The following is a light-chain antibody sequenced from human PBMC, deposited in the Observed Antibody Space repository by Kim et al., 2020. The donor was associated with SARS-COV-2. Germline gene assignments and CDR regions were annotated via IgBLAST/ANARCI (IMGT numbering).Light chain of an antibody. CDR2: DAS. CDR1: QSISSW. J-gene: IGKJ2*01. CDR3: QQYNSYSYT. V-gene: IGKV1-5*01. Sequence: SAFVGDRVTITCRASQSISSWLAWYQQKPGKAPKLLIYDASSLESGVPSRFSGSGSGTEFTLTISSLQPDDFATYYCQQYNSYSYTFGQGTKLEI.